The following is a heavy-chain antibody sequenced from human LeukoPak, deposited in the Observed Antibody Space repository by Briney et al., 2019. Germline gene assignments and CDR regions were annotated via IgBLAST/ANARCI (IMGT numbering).Heavy chain of an antibody. V-gene: IGHV3-21*01. CDR3: ARGHYDVLAASYKWTPDY. CDR2: ITSGGDYI. Sequence: GGSLRLSCAASGFTFNTFNMNWVRQAPGKGLEWVSSITSGGDYIYYADSVKGRFSTSRDNAKNSLSLQLNSLRVEDTAVYYCARGHYDVLAASYKWTPDYWGQGTLVTVSS. CDR1: GFTFNTFN. D-gene: IGHD3-9*01. J-gene: IGHJ4*02.